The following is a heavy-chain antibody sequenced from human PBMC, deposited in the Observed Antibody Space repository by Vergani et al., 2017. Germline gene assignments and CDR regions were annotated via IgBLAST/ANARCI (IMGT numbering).Heavy chain of an antibody. V-gene: IGHV2-26*01. CDR3: AHSFTMVRGVTFDY. Sequence: QVTLKESGPVLVKPTETLTLTCTVSGFSLSNARMGVSWIRQPPGKALEWLAHIFSNDEKSYSTSLKSRLTISKDTSKSQVVLTMTNMDPVDTATYYCAHSFTMVRGVTFDYWGQGTLVTVSS. CDR1: GFSLSNARMG. J-gene: IGHJ4*02. D-gene: IGHD3-10*01. CDR2: IFSNDEK.